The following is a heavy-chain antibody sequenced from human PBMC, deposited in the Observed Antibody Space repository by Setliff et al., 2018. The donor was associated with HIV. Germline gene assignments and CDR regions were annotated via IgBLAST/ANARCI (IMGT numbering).Heavy chain of an antibody. D-gene: IGHD3-22*01. V-gene: IGHV4-34*01. CDR1: SGSFSGYR. J-gene: IGHJ4*02. CDR3: ARGDYYDSTGYEGLDS. Sequence: ASETLSLTCAVYSGSFSGYRWTWIRQPPGKGLEWIGEINHRGSTTYNPSLRSRVTISVDTSKNHFSLKLNSVTAADTAVYYCARGDYYDSTGYEGLDSWGRGTLVTVSS. CDR2: INHRGST.